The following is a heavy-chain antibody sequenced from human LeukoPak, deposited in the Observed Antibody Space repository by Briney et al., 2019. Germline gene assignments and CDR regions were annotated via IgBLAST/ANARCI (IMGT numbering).Heavy chain of an antibody. CDR2: ISSSGSVI. D-gene: IGHD1-26*01. Sequence: GGSLRLSCAASGFTFSSSNMNWVRQAPGKGLEWVSYISSSGSVIYYADSVKGRFTISRDNAKNLLYLQMNSLTDEDTAVYYCARDGATTGFFDYWGQGTLVTVSS. CDR3: ARDGATTGFFDY. V-gene: IGHV3-48*02. CDR1: GFTFSSSN. J-gene: IGHJ4*02.